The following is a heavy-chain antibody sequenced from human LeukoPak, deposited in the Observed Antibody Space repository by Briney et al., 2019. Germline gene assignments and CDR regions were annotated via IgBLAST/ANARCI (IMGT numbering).Heavy chain of an antibody. CDR2: IYYSGSA. J-gene: IGHJ4*02. Sequence: SETLSLTCADSGGSISSHYWNWVRQRPGKGLEWISNIYYSGSAKYNTPPKSRVTISLQQSKTKFSLKLSSIASADTAVYYFAGDYDAGGYYFFFWGQKTLVTVSS. V-gene: IGHV4-59*11. D-gene: IGHD3-22*01. CDR1: GGSISSHY. CDR3: AGDYDAGGYYFFF.